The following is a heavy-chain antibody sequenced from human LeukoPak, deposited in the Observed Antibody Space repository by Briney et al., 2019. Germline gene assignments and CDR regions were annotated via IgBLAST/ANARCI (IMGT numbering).Heavy chain of an antibody. D-gene: IGHD6-13*01. CDR1: GGSFSGYY. Sequence: SETLSLTCAVYGGSFSGYYWSWIRQPPGKGLEWIGEINHSGSTNYNPSLKSRVTISVDTSKNQFSLKLSSVTAADTAVYYCARILQLVYYFDYWGQGTLVTISS. CDR3: ARILQLVYYFDY. V-gene: IGHV4-34*01. J-gene: IGHJ4*02. CDR2: INHSGST.